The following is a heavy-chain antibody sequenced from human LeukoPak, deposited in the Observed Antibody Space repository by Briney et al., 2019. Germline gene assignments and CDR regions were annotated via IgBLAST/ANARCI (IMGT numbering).Heavy chain of an antibody. V-gene: IGHV1-8*01. D-gene: IGHD3-22*01. CDR2: MNPNSGNA. CDR3: ARSGDSSGYYPNWFDP. Sequence: ASVKVSCKASGYTLTSYDINWVRQATGQGLEWMGWMNPNSGNAGYAQKFQGRVTMTRNTSISTAYMELSSLRSEDTAVYYCARSGDSSGYYPNWFDPWGQGTLVTVSS. J-gene: IGHJ5*02. CDR1: GYTLTSYD.